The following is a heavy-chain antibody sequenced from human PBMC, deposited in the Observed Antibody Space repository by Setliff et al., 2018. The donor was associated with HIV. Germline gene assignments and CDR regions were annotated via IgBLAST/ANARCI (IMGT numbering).Heavy chain of an antibody. V-gene: IGHV3-33*03. Sequence: GGSLRLSCATSGFTFSNYGMHWVRQAPGKGLEWVALIWNDGSKKYYVDSVKGRFSISRDNAKNTLYLQMNNLRAEDTAVYYCVTSPNIVSRWGQGTLVTVSS. J-gene: IGHJ4*02. CDR1: GFTFSNYG. CDR3: VTSPNIVSR. CDR2: IWNDGSKK. D-gene: IGHD3-22*01.